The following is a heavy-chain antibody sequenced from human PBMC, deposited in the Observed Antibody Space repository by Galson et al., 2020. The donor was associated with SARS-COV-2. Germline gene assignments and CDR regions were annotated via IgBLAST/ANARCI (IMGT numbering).Heavy chain of an antibody. V-gene: IGHV4-61*09. J-gene: IGHJ5*02. CDR1: RGSISSRSYY. D-gene: IGHD4-17*01. Sequence: SETLYLTCAVSRGSISSRSYYCSWPRQPAGKGQDWNGHIHTRGGTNYNPSLRIRVTISLDTSKNQLSLELNSVTAADTAVYSCARCPRYDDYVFDPWGQGTLVTVSS. CDR3: ARCPRYDDYVFDP. CDR2: IHTRGGT.